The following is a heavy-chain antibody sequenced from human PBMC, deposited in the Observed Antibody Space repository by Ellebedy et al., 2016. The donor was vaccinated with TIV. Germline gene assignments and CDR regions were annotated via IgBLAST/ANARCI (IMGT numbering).Heavy chain of an antibody. CDR3: ARDLGPWRDYYYYGMDV. Sequence: GESLKISXAASGFTFSSYSMNWVRQAPGKGLEWVSSIRSSSSYIYYADSVKGRFTISRDNAKNSLYLQMNSLRAEDTAVYYCARDLGPWRDYYYYGMDVWGQGTTVTVSS. D-gene: IGHD3-16*01. CDR1: GFTFSSYS. J-gene: IGHJ6*02. CDR2: IRSSSSYI. V-gene: IGHV3-21*01.